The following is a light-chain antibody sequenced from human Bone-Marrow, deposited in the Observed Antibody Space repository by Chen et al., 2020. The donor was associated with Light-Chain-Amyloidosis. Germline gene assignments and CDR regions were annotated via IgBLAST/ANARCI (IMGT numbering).Light chain of an antibody. Sequence: SYVLTQPSSVSVAPGPTAPIACGGNNIGSTSVHWYQQTPGQAPLLVVYDDSDRPSEIPERLSGSNSGNTATLTISRVEAGDEADYYCQVWDRSSDRPVFGGGTKLTVL. V-gene: IGLV3-21*02. CDR3: QVWDRSSDRPV. CDR2: DDS. J-gene: IGLJ3*02. CDR1: NIGSTS.